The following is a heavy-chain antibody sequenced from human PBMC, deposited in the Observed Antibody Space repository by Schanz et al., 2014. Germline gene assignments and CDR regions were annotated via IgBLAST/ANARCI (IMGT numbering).Heavy chain of an antibody. J-gene: IGHJ5*02. CDR1: GYTFSDYG. CDR2: ISPYTGNT. D-gene: IGHD2-15*01. Sequence: QVQLVQSGDEVKKPGASVKVSCKTSGYTFSDYGITWVRQAPGQGLEWVGWISPYTGNTHYFDKMEGRVTMTTDTSTSTAYMELRSLRSEDTAVYYCARGRGCTGGSCYSWFDLWGQGTLVTVSS. V-gene: IGHV1-18*01. CDR3: ARGRGCTGGSCYSWFDL.